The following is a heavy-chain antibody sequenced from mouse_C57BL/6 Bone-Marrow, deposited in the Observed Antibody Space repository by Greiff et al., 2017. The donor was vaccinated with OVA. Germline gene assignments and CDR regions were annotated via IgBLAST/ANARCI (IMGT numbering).Heavy chain of an antibody. J-gene: IGHJ4*01. V-gene: IGHV1-69*01. CDR2: IDPSDSYP. CDR3: VSMVTTDYYAMDY. D-gene: IGHD2-2*01. Sequence: VQLQQPGAELVMPGASVKLSCKASGYTFTSYWMHWVKQRPGQGLEWIGEIDPSDSYPNYNQKLKGKSTLTVDKSSSTAYMQLSSLTSEDSAVYYCVSMVTTDYYAMDYWGQGTSVTVSS. CDR1: GYTFTSYW.